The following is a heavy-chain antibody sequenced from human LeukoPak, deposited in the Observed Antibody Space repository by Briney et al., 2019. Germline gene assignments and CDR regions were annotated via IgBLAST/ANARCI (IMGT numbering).Heavy chain of an antibody. Sequence: SETLSLTCTVSGGSISTSNYYWGWIRQPPGKGLEWIGNIYYSRSTYYNPSLKSRVTISVDTSKNQFSLKLSSVTAADTAVYYCARQLGIAAAGTKTQNWFDPWGQGTLVTVSS. CDR1: GGSISTSNYY. CDR3: ARQLGIAAAGTKTQNWFDP. D-gene: IGHD6-13*01. V-gene: IGHV4-39*01. CDR2: IYYSRST. J-gene: IGHJ5*02.